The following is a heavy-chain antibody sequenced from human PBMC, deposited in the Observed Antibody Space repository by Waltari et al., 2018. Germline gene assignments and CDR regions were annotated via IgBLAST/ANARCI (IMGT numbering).Heavy chain of an antibody. J-gene: IGHJ6*02. CDR1: GGSISSGSVY. CDR2: IFTSGST. Sequence: QVQLQESGPGLVRPSQTLSLTCTVSGGSISSGSVYWTWIRQPAGKGLEWVGHIFTSGSTQDNPSIKSRVSVSLDTAENQFSLRLSSVTAADTAVYYCARDEARYYDIMTGGGYYGLDVWGQGTTVTVSS. D-gene: IGHD3-9*01. V-gene: IGHV4-61*02. CDR3: ARDEARYYDIMTGGGYYGLDV.